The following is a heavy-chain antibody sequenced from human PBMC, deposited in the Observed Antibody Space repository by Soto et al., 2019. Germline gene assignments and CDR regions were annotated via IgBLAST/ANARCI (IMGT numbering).Heavy chain of an antibody. V-gene: IGHV3-30*18. CDR3: AKDTYYYDSSGYSVFGLDY. D-gene: IGHD3-22*01. CDR1: GFTFSSYG. Sequence: PGGSLRLSCAASGFTFSSYGMHWVRQAPGKGLEWVAVISYDGSNKYYADSVKGRFTISRDNSKNTLYLQMNSLRAEDTAVYYCAKDTYYYDSSGYSVFGLDYWGQGTLVTVSS. CDR2: ISYDGSNK. J-gene: IGHJ4*02.